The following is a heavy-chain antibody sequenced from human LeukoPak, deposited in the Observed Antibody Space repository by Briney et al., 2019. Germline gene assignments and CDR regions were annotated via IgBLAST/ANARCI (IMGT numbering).Heavy chain of an antibody. CDR3: AKVSEYSSGWYFVDY. D-gene: IGHD6-19*01. Sequence: GGSLRLSCAASGFTFDDYAMDWVRQAPGKGLECVSGISWNSGSIGYADSVKGRFTISRDNAKNSLYLQMNSLRAEDTALYYCAKVSEYSSGWYFVDYWGQGTLVTVSS. V-gene: IGHV3-9*01. CDR2: ISWNSGSI. J-gene: IGHJ4*02. CDR1: GFTFDDYA.